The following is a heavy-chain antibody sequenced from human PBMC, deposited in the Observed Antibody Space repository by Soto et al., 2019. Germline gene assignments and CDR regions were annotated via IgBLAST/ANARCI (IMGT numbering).Heavy chain of an antibody. D-gene: IGHD1-1*01. CDR1: GYTFTSYG. V-gene: IGHV1-18*01. Sequence: ASVKVSCKASGYTFTSYGISWVRQAPGQGLEWMGWISAYNGSTNYAQKLQGRVTMTTDTSTSTAYMELRGLRSDDTAVYYCARDRSYNWNGYANDAFDIWGQGTMVTVSS. CDR2: ISAYNGST. J-gene: IGHJ3*02. CDR3: ARDRSYNWNGYANDAFDI.